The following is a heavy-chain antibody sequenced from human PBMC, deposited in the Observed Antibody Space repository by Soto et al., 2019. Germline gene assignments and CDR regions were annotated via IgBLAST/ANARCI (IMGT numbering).Heavy chain of an antibody. CDR3: ARRYSSSLDV. V-gene: IGHV4-39*01. D-gene: IGHD6-13*01. CDR1: RDCLNSTSYY. J-gene: IGHJ6*02. CDR2: IFYTGST. Sequence: SRTLSITCTVYRDCLNSTSYYWAWIRQPPGKGLEWIGSIFYTGSTYYSPSLKGRLTISVDPSKNQFSLKLTYVTAADTAMYYCARRYSSSLDVWGQGTTVT.